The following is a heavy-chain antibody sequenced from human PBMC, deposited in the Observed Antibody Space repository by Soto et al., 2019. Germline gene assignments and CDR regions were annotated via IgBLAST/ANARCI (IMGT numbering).Heavy chain of an antibody. CDR1: GFTFSSYA. V-gene: IGHV3-30-3*01. CDR3: ARVILDYDFWSGPIDY. J-gene: IGHJ4*02. CDR2: ISYDGSNK. Sequence: GSLRLSCAASGFTFSSYAMHWVRQAPGKGLEWVAVISYDGSNKYYADSVKGRFTISRDNSKNTLYLQMNSLRAEDTAVYYCARVILDYDFWSGPIDYWGQGTLVTVSS. D-gene: IGHD3-3*01.